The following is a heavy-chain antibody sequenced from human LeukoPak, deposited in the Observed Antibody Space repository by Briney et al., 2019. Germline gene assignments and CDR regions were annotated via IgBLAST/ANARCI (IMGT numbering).Heavy chain of an antibody. V-gene: IGHV7-4-1*02. D-gene: IGHD2-2*01. CDR2: INTNTGNP. CDR3: ARASIVVELYYYYGMDV. Sequence: ASVKVSCKASGYTFTSYAMNWVRQAPGQGLEWMGWINTNTGNPTYAQGFTGRFVFSLDTSVSTAYLQISGLKAEDTAVYYCARASIVVELYYYYGMDVWGQGTTVTVSS. CDR1: GYTFTSYA. J-gene: IGHJ6*02.